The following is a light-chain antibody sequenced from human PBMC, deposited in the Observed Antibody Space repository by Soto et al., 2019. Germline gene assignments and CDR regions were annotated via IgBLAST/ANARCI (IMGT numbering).Light chain of an antibody. CDR3: QQYGSSPLYT. CDR1: QSVSSSY. J-gene: IGKJ2*01. CDR2: GAS. V-gene: IGKV3-20*01. Sequence: EIVLTQSPGTLSLSPGERATLSCRASQSVSSSYLAWYQQKPGQAPRLLIYGASSRATGIPDRFSGSGSGTVFTLTISRLEPEDFAVYYWQQYGSSPLYTFGQGTKLEIK.